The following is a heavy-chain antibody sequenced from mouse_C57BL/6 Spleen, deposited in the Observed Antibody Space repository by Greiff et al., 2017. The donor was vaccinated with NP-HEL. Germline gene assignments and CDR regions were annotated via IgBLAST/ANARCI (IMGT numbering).Heavy chain of an antibody. D-gene: IGHD2-5*01. Sequence: DVMLVESGGGLVKPGGSLKLSCAASGFTFSDYGMHWVRQAPEKGLEWVAYISSGSSTIYYADTLKGRFTISRDNAKNTLILQMTSLRSEDTAMYYCASAYYSNYGDYAMDYWGQGTSVTVSS. CDR3: ASAYYSNYGDYAMDY. CDR2: ISSGSSTI. J-gene: IGHJ4*01. CDR1: GFTFSDYG. V-gene: IGHV5-17*01.